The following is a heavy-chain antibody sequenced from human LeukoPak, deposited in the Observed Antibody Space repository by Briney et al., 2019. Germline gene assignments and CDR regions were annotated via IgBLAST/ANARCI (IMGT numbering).Heavy chain of an antibody. Sequence: VGSLRLSCAASGFTVSSNYMSWVRQAPGKGLEWVSVIYSGGSTYYADSVKGRFTISRDNSKNTLYLQMNSLRAEDTAVYYCARDGRWLQRDAFDIWGQGTMVTVSS. CDR3: ARDGRWLQRDAFDI. CDR2: IYSGGST. V-gene: IGHV3-66*02. D-gene: IGHD5-24*01. CDR1: GFTVSSNY. J-gene: IGHJ3*02.